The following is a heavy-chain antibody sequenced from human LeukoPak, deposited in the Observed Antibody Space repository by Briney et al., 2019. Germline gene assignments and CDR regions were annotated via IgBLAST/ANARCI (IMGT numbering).Heavy chain of an antibody. CDR2: TYSGGTT. CDR1: GFTVSSDY. Sequence: PGGSLRLSCATSGFTVSSDYMSWVRQAPGKGLEWVSVTYSGGTTYYADSVKGRFTISRDNSKNTLYLQMSSLRAEDTAVYYCARYSGDYGDNLYFFDYWGQGTLVTVSS. CDR3: ARYSGDYGDNLYFFDY. D-gene: IGHD4-23*01. J-gene: IGHJ4*02. V-gene: IGHV3-53*01.